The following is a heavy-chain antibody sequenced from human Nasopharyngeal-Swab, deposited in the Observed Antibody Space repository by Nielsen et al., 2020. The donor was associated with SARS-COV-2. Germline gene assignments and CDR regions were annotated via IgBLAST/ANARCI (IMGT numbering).Heavy chain of an antibody. CDR2: FSYSGTT. CDR3: ASYYYDSSDYSYWFDP. Sequence: SETLSLTCTVSGDSISSNSYYWGWIRQPPGKGLEWIGSFSYSGTTYFNPSPKSRVTISVDTSKNQFSVKLSSVTAADTAVYYCASYYYDSSDYSYWFDPWGQGTLVTVSS. V-gene: IGHV4-39*01. CDR1: GDSISSNSYY. D-gene: IGHD3-22*01. J-gene: IGHJ5*02.